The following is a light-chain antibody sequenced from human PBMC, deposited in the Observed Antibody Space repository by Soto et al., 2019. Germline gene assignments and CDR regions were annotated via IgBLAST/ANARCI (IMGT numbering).Light chain of an antibody. V-gene: IGKV3-11*01. Sequence: EIVLTQSPATLSLSPGERATLSCRASQPISNYLAWYQQKPGQAPRLLIYDASDRVTGIPARFSGSGSGTDFTLTISSLEPEDFAVYYCQQRSNWPMFTFGQGTKLEIK. J-gene: IGKJ2*01. CDR3: QQRSNWPMFT. CDR1: QPISNY. CDR2: DAS.